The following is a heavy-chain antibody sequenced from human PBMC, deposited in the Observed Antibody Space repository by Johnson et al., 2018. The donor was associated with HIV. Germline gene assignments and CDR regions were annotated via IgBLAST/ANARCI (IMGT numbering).Heavy chain of an antibody. CDR3: AKEIWETYGGFMVGDAFDI. CDR1: GFRFDDFD. J-gene: IGHJ3*02. Sequence: QVQLVESGGGVIRPGGSLRLSCVGSGFRFDDFDMSWVRQVPGKGLEWVAAISHDGNDEYYADSVKGRFTISRDNSKNTLYLQMNSLRAEDTAVYYCAKEIWETYGGFMVGDAFDIWGQGTVVTVSS. D-gene: IGHD4/OR15-4a*01. V-gene: IGHV3-30*18. CDR2: ISHDGNDE.